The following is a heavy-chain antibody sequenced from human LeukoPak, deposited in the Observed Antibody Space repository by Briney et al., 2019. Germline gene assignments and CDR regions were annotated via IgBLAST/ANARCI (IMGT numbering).Heavy chain of an antibody. CDR3: ARVRGTYYYDSSGPSPYYFDY. CDR2: INHSGCT. Sequence: PSETLSLTCVVYGGSFSGYFWSWIRQPPGKGLEWIGEINHSGCTNYNPSLKSRVTISVDTSKNQFSLKLSSVTAADTAVYHCARVRGTYYYDSSGPSPYYFDYWGQGTLVTVSS. V-gene: IGHV4-34*01. CDR1: GGSFSGYF. D-gene: IGHD3-22*01. J-gene: IGHJ4*02.